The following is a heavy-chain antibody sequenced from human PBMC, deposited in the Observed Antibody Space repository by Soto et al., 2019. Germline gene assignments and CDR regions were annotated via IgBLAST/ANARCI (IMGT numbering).Heavy chain of an antibody. D-gene: IGHD1-7*01. V-gene: IGHV1-69*02. J-gene: IGHJ4*02. CDR3: ARPTSTGTTSGYYFDY. Sequence: QVQLVRSGAEVKKPGSSVKVACKASGGTFSSYPISWVRQAPGQGLEWMGRIIPILDITDYAQRFQGRVTITADKSTSTAYMELSSLSSDDTAVYYCARPTSTGTTSGYYFDYWGQGTLVTVSS. CDR1: GGTFSSYP. CDR2: IIPILDIT.